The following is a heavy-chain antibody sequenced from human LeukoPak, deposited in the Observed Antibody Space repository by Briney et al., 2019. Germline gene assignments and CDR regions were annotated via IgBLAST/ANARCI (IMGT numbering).Heavy chain of an antibody. CDR2: IYTSGST. Sequence: PSETLSLTCTVSGGSISSGSYYWSWIRQPAGKGLEWIGRIYTSGSTNYNPSLKSRVTISVDTSKNQFSLELSSVTAADTAVYYCARAYYGSGSYGAFDIWGQGTMVTVSS. J-gene: IGHJ3*02. CDR3: ARAYYGSGSYGAFDI. CDR1: GGSISSGSYY. D-gene: IGHD3-10*01. V-gene: IGHV4-61*02.